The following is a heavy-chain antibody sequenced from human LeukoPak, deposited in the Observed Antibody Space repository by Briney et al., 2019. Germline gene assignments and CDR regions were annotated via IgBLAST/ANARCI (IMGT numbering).Heavy chain of an antibody. J-gene: IGHJ4*02. CDR2: ISGDGGST. CDR3: PKDPYYYDSSGYYYPDY. Sequence: GGSLRLSCAASGFTFDDYAMHWVRQAPGKGLDWVSLISGDGGSTYYADSVKGRFTISRDNSKNSLYLQMNRLRTEDTALYYCPKDPYYYDSSGYYYPDYWGQGALVTVSS. CDR1: GFTFDDYA. V-gene: IGHV3-43*02. D-gene: IGHD3-22*01.